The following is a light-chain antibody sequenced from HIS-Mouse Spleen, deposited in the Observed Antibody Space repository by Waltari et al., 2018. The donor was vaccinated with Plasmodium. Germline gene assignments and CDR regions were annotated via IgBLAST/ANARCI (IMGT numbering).Light chain of an antibody. J-gene: IGLJ3*02. V-gene: IGLV3-10*01. Sequence: SYELTQPPSVSVSPGQTARITCSGDALPKKYAYWYQQKSGQAPVLVIYEDSKRPSGIPGRFSGLSSGTIATLTSSGAQVEDEADYYCYSTDSSGNHRVFGGGTKLTVL. CDR2: EDS. CDR1: ALPKKY. CDR3: YSTDSSGNHRV.